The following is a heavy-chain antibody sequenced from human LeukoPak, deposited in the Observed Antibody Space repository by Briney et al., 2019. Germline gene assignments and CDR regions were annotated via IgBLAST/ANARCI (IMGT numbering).Heavy chain of an antibody. CDR1: GFTFSSYW. D-gene: IGHD5-18*01. V-gene: IGHV3-7*01. Sequence: GGSLRLSCAASGFTFSSYWMSWVRQAPGKGLEWVANIKKDGSEKYYVDSVKGRFTISRDNAKTSLYLQMNSLKAEDTAVYYCARDLSGVTGYTYGRGIDYWGQGTLVTVSS. CDR2: IKKDGSEK. J-gene: IGHJ4*02. CDR3: ARDLSGVTGYTYGRGIDY.